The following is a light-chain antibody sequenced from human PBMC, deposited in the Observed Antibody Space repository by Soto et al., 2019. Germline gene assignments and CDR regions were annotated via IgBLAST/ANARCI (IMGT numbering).Light chain of an antibody. V-gene: IGLV2-14*01. J-gene: IGLJ3*02. Sequence: QSVLTQPASVSGSAGQSITISCSGTMRDVGAYNLVSWYQQHPGTAPKLIIYEVRNRPSGISSRCSGSRSGNTASLTISGLQPEDEGDYYCSAYTARSTLVFGGGTKVTVL. CDR3: SAYTARSTLV. CDR1: MRDVGAYNL. CDR2: EVR.